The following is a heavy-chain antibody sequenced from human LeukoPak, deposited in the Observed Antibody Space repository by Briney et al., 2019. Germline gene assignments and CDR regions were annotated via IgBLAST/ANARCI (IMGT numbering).Heavy chain of an antibody. D-gene: IGHD3-22*01. Sequence: TGASLNISCKASGYNFTNYWSAVGRQMRGEGLELRGIIDHNDSDNSYEPPFLGHVSITDDKTFNTAYLKWSSRKASDTDMYFCTRPNISYYYGSTGYDGFDVWGQGTMVTVSS. CDR3: TRPNISYYYGSTGYDGFDV. CDR2: IDHNDSDN. V-gene: IGHV5-51*01. J-gene: IGHJ3*01. CDR1: GYNFTNYW.